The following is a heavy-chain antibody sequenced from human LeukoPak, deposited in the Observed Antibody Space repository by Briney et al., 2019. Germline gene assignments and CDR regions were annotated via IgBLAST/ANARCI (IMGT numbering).Heavy chain of an antibody. J-gene: IGHJ6*03. CDR3: AKAPYGSGNDYYYYYMDV. Sequence: PGGSLRLSCAASGFTFSSYGMHWVRQAPGKGLEWVAVIWYDGSNKYYADSVKGRFTISRDNSKNTLYLQMNSLRAEATAVYYCAKAPYGSGNDYYYYYMDVWGKGTTVTVSS. D-gene: IGHD3-10*01. CDR1: GFTFSSYG. CDR2: IWYDGSNK. V-gene: IGHV3-33*06.